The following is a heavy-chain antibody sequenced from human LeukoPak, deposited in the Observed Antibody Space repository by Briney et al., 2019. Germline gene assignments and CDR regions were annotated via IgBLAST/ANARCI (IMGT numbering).Heavy chain of an antibody. D-gene: IGHD1-26*01. CDR1: GFTFSSHA. J-gene: IGHJ4*02. V-gene: IGHV3-64*01. Sequence: GGSLRLSCAASGFTFSSHAMQWVRQAPGKGLEYVSAISGNGGSTYYANSVKGRFTISRDNSKNTLYLQMGSLRAEDTAVYYCASSAVGADFDYWGQGTLVTVSS. CDR3: ASSAVGADFDY. CDR2: ISGNGGST.